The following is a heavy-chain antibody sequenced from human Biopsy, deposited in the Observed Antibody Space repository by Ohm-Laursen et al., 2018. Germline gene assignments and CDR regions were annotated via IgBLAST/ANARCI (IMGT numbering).Heavy chain of an antibody. V-gene: IGHV3-23*01. J-gene: IGHJ6*02. CDR1: GLRFSMYA. Sequence: GSLRLSCTASGLRFSMYAMSWVRQAPGKGLEWVSAIGGSGGGTYYADSVKGRFIISRDDSKNTVYLQMNSLRVEDRAVYYCARPMSRVVAYGMDVWGQGTTVTVSS. D-gene: IGHD2-15*01. CDR3: ARPMSRVVAYGMDV. CDR2: IGGSGGGT.